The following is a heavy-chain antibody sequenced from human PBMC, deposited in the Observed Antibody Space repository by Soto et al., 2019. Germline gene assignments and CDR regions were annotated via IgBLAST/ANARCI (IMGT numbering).Heavy chain of an antibody. CDR2: IYPGDSDT. J-gene: IGHJ6*02. D-gene: IGHD1-20*01. CDR3: ARPPVACITGITCGMDV. CDR1: GDSFTSYW. Sequence: PGESLKHSCSGSGDSFTSYWIGWVSQMPGKGLEWMGIIYPGDSDTRYSPSFQGQVTISADKSISTAYLQWSSQKASDTAMYYCARPPVACITGITCGMDVWGQGTTVPVSS. V-gene: IGHV5-51*01.